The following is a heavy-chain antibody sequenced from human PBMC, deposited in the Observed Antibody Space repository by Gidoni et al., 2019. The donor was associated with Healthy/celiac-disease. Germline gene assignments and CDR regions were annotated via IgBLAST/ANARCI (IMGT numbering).Heavy chain of an antibody. V-gene: IGHV4-31*03. CDR2: IYYSGST. D-gene: IGHD3-3*01. J-gene: IGHJ4*02. CDR3: ARTRYYDFWSGSNYYFDY. CDR1: GGSISSGGYY. Sequence: QVQLQESGPGLVKPSQTLSLTCTVPGGSISSGGYYWSWIRQHPGKGLEWIGYIYYSGSTYYHPSLKSRVTISVDTSKNQFSLKLSSVTAADTAVYYCARTRYYDFWSGSNYYFDYWGQGTLVTVSS.